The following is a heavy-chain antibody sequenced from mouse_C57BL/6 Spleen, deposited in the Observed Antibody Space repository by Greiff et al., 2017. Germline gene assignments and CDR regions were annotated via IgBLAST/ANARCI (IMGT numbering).Heavy chain of an antibody. J-gene: IGHJ4*01. D-gene: IGHD1-1*01. CDR2: ISSGSSTI. V-gene: IGHV5-17*01. Sequence: VKVVESGGGLVKPGGSLKLSCAASGFTFSDYGMHWVRQAPEKGLEWVAYISSGSSTIYYADPVKGRFTISRDNAKNTLFLQMTSLRSEDTAMYYCARPPHYFEGAMDYWGQGTSVTVSS. CDR1: GFTFSDYG. CDR3: ARPPHYFEGAMDY.